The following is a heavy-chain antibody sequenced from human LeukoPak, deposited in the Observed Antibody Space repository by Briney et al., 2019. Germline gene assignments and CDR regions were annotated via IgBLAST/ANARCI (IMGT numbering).Heavy chain of an antibody. CDR1: GYTFTGYY. CDR3: ARVGRRDCSSTSCYNPLDY. D-gene: IGHD2-2*02. V-gene: IGHV1-2*02. Sequence: ASVKVSCKASGYTFTGYYMHWVRQAPGQGLEWMGWINPNSGGTNYAQKFQGRVTMTRDTSISTAYMELSRLRSDGTAVYYCARVGRRDCSSTSCYNPLDYWGQGTLVTVSS. CDR2: INPNSGGT. J-gene: IGHJ4*02.